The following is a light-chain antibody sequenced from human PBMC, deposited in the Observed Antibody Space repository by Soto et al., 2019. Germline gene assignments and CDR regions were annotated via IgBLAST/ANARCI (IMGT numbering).Light chain of an antibody. Sequence: DVQMTQSPSSLSAFVGDRVTITCRASQGIAPYLAWFQQKPGKVPKLLIYATSTLQSGVPSRFSGSGSGTDFNLTINSLQPEDVGTYYCQKYNSAPLNFGGGTKVEIK. V-gene: IGKV1-27*01. CDR3: QKYNSAPLN. J-gene: IGKJ4*01. CDR2: ATS. CDR1: QGIAPY.